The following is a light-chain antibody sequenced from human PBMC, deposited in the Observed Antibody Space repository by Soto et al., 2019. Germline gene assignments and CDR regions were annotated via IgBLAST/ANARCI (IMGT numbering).Light chain of an antibody. Sequence: QPVLTQSPSASASLGTSVKLTCTLSRGHSSYTIAWHQQQPEKGPRYLMKLNSDGSHSKGDGIPDRFSGSSSGAERYLTISSLQSEDEADYYYQTWGTGIRVFGGGTKLTGL. CDR2: LNSDGSH. CDR1: RGHSSYT. CDR3: QTWGTGIRV. J-gene: IGLJ2*01. V-gene: IGLV4-69*01.